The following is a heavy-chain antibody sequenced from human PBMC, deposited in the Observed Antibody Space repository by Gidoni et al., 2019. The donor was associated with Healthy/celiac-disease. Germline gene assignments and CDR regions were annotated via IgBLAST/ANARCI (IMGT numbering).Heavy chain of an antibody. CDR2: INHSGST. CDR3: ARGRIQLWCYYGMDV. D-gene: IGHD5-18*01. V-gene: IGHV4-34*01. CDR1: GGSFSGYY. J-gene: IGHJ6*04. Sequence: QVQLQQWGAGLLKPSETLSLTCAVYGGSFSGYYWSWIRQPPGKGLEWMGEINHSGSTNYNPSLKSRVTISVDTSKNQFSLKLSSVTAADTAVYYCARGRIQLWCYYGMDVWGKGTTVTVSS.